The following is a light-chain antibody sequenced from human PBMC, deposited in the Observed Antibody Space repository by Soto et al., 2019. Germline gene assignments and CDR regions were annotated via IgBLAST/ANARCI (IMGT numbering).Light chain of an antibody. CDR3: QQYNSYPLT. CDR1: QGISSY. CDR2: AAS. J-gene: IGKJ4*01. V-gene: IGKV1-8*01. Sequence: AIRMTQSPSSLSASTVDIVTITFLASQGISSYLAWYQQKPGKAPKLLIYAASTLQSGVPSRFSGSGSGTDFTLTISCLQSEDFATYYCQQYNSYPLTFGGGTKVDIK.